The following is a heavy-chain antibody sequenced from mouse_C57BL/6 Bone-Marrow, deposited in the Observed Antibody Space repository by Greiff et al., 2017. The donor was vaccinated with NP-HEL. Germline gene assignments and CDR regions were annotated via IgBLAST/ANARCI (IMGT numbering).Heavy chain of an antibody. Sequence: DVQLVESGGGLVQSGRSLRLSCATSGFTFSDFYMEWVRQAPGKGLEWIAASRNKANDYTTEYSASVKGRFIVSRDTSQSILYLQMNALRAEDTAIYDCARDAPGDYAMDYWGQGTSVTVSS. CDR1: GFTFSDFY. V-gene: IGHV7-1*01. CDR2: SRNKANDYTT. CDR3: ARDAPGDYAMDY. J-gene: IGHJ4*01.